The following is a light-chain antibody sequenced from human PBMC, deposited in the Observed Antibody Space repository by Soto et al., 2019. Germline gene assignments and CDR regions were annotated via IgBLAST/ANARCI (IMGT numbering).Light chain of an antibody. Sequence: EIVLTQSPGTLSLSPGERATLSCRASQSVSSSYLACYQQKPGQAPRLLIYGASTRATGIPHRFSGSGSGTDFTLTISRLEPEDFAMYYCQQYGSSPKSFGQGTKVESK. CDR3: QQYGSSPKS. CDR1: QSVSSSY. J-gene: IGKJ1*01. V-gene: IGKV3-20*01. CDR2: GAS.